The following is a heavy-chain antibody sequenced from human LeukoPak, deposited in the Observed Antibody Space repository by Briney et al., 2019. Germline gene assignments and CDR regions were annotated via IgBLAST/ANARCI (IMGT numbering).Heavy chain of an antibody. V-gene: IGHV1-46*01. CDR1: GYTFTSNY. CDR2: IYPRDGST. Sequence: GASVKVSCKASGYTFTSNYIHWVQQAPGQGLEWMGMIYPRDGSTSYAQKFQGRVTVTRDTSTSTVHMELSGLRSEDTAVYYCARDQEGFDYWGQGTLVTVSS. J-gene: IGHJ4*02. CDR3: ARDQEGFDY.